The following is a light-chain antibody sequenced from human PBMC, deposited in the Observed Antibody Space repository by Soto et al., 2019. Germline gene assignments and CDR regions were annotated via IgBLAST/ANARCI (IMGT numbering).Light chain of an antibody. CDR1: QNIGRF. CDR2: VAS. CDR3: QQSFTTPLT. J-gene: IGKJ4*01. Sequence: DIQMTQSPSSLSASVGDRVTITCRESQNIGRFLNWHKQKPGKAPNVLINVASTLRSGVPSRFSGSGSGTDFNLTINSLQPEDFATYVCQQSFTTPLTFGGGTKVDI. V-gene: IGKV1-39*01.